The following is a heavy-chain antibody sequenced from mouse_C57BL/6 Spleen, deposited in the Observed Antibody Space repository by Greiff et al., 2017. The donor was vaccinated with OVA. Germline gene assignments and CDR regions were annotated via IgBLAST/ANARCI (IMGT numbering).Heavy chain of an antibody. D-gene: IGHD3-2*02. Sequence: QVQLKQPGAELVMPGASVKLSCKASGYTFTSYWMHWVKQRPGQGLEWIGEIDPSDSYTNYNQKFKGKSTLTVDKSSSTAYMQLSSLTSEDSAVYYCARLDSSGYFFAYWGQGTLVTVSA. CDR3: ARLDSSGYFFAY. V-gene: IGHV1-69*01. CDR1: GYTFTSYW. CDR2: IDPSDSYT. J-gene: IGHJ3*01.